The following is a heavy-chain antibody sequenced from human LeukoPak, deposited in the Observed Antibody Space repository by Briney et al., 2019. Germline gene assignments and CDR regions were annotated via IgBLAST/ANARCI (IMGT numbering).Heavy chain of an antibody. Sequence: ASVKVSCKASGYTFTGYYLHWVRQAPGQGLEWMGWINPNSGGTNYAQKFQGRVTMTRDTSISTAYMELSRLRSDDTAVYYCATDRPRPYCSGGSCYSFDYWGQGTLVTVSS. CDR3: ATDRPRPYCSGGSCYSFDY. CDR1: GYTFTGYY. V-gene: IGHV1-2*02. J-gene: IGHJ4*02. CDR2: INPNSGGT. D-gene: IGHD2-15*01.